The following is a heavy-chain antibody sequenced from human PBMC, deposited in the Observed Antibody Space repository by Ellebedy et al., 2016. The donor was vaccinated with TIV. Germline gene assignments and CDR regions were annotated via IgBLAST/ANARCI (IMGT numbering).Heavy chain of an antibody. CDR2: INPNSGGT. Sequence: AASVKVSCKASGYTFTGYYMHWVRQAHGQGLEWMGWINPNSGGTNYAQKFQGWVTMTRDTSISTAYMELSRLRSDDTAVYYCARDLEGYCSSTSCYGFGRLDYWGQGTLVTVSS. V-gene: IGHV1-2*04. CDR3: ARDLEGYCSSTSCYGFGRLDY. J-gene: IGHJ4*02. D-gene: IGHD2-2*01. CDR1: GYTFTGYY.